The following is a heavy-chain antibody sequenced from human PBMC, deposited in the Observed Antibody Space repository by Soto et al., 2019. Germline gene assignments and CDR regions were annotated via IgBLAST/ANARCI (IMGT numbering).Heavy chain of an antibody. CDR2: IYYSGST. CDR1: GGSISSSSYY. D-gene: IGHD3-3*01. V-gene: IGHV4-39*01. CDR3: ARHKTIQSSTIFGVVRDAFDI. J-gene: IGHJ3*02. Sequence: SETLSLTCTVSGGSISSSSYYWGWIRQPPGKGLEWIGSIYYSGSTYYNPSLKSRVTISLDTSKNQFSMKLSSVTAADTAVYYCARHKTIQSSTIFGVVRDAFDIWGQGTMVTVSS.